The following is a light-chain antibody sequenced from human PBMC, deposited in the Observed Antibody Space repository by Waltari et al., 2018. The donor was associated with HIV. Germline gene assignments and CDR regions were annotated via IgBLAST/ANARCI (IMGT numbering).Light chain of an antibody. J-gene: IGKJ4*01. CDR3: QQRTDSIT. Sequence: EIVLTQSPATLSLSLGERATLFCRASQTVNTYLAWYQQKPGQAPSLVIYDASTRATGVPARFSGSGSGTDFTLTISSLEPDDVAVYYCQQRTDSITFGGGTKVEIK. CDR1: QTVNTY. V-gene: IGKV3-11*01. CDR2: DAS.